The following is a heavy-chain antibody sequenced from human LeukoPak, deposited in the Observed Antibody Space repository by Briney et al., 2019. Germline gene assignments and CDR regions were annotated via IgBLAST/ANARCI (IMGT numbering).Heavy chain of an antibody. CDR1: GVTFSSYE. J-gene: IGHJ4*02. CDR2: ISSSGSTI. D-gene: IGHD4-17*01. V-gene: IGHV3-48*03. CDR3: ARDDGDYAFDY. Sequence: GGSVRLSGAASGVTFSSYEMNWVHQAPGKGLEWVSYISSSGSTIYYADSVKGRFTISRGNAKNSLYLQMNSLRAEDTAVYYCARDDGDYAFDYWGQGTLVTVSS.